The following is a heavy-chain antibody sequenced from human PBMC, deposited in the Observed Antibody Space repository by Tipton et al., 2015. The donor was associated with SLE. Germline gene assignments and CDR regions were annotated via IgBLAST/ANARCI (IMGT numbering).Heavy chain of an antibody. V-gene: IGHV3-21*01. CDR2: ISPTGGNI. J-gene: IGHJ2*01. CDR3: ARSPVGTNYFHL. CDR1: GSTFSSYS. D-gene: IGHD1-26*01. Sequence: SLRLSCAASGSTFSSYSMHWVRQTPGKGLEWVSSISPTGGNIYYSDSVKGRFTISRDNAEDSLYLQMNSLTAEDTAVYYRARSPVGTNYFHLWGRGTLVTVSP.